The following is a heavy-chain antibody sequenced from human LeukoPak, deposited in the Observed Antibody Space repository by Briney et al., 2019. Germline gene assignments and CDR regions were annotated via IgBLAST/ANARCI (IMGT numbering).Heavy chain of an antibody. D-gene: IGHD6-19*01. CDR3: AKVGQQWLVFDY. CDR1: GFTFSSYA. J-gene: IGHJ4*02. CDR2: ISGSGGST. V-gene: IGHV3-23*01. Sequence: GASLRLSCAASGFTFSSYAMSWVRQAPGKGLEWVSAISGSGGSTYYADSVKGRFTISRDNSKNTLYLLMNSLRAEDTAVYYCAKVGQQWLVFDYWGQGTLVTVSS.